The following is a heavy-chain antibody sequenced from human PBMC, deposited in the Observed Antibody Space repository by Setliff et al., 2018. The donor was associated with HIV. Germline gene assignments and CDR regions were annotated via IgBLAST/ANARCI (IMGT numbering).Heavy chain of an antibody. CDR1: GFTFNSYW. Sequence: GSLRLSCAASGFTFNSYWMHWVRQAPGKGLEWVSRINGDGSGTNYADSVKGRFTISRDNAKKMLFLQMNSLRAEDTAVYYCARSYYYSVNPGGEFDYWGQGTLVTVSS. J-gene: IGHJ4*02. D-gene: IGHD3-16*01. V-gene: IGHV3-74*01. CDR2: INGDGSGT. CDR3: ARSYYYSVNPGGEFDY.